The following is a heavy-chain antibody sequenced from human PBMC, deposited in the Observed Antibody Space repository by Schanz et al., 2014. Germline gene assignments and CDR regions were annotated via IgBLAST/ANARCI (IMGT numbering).Heavy chain of an antibody. J-gene: IGHJ4*02. CDR2: ISGSGGDT. D-gene: IGHD1-1*01. CDR1: GFTFSSYL. V-gene: IGHV3-23*04. CDR3: VRDAYLQIRGTVFDS. Sequence: EVQLVESGGGLVQPGGSLTLSCAASGFTFSSYLMSWVRQAPGKGLEWVSGISGSGGDTYYVDSVKGRFTVSRDNSENTLYLQMNSLRAEDTAVYYCVRDAYLQIRGTVFDSWGPGNLVTVSS.